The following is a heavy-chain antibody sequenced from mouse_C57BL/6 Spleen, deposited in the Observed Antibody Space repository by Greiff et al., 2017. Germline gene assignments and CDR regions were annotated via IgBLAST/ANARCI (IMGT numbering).Heavy chain of an antibody. CDR2: INPNNGGT. Sequence: EVQLQQSGPELVKPGASVKIPCKASGYTFTDYNMDWVKQSHGKSLEWIGDINPNNGGTIYNQKFKGKATLTVDKSSSTAYMELRSLTSEDTAVYDGARRAIYYDYPLFDYWGQGTTLTVSS. CDR1: GYTFTDYN. D-gene: IGHD2-4*01. CDR3: ARRAIYYDYPLFDY. V-gene: IGHV1-18*01. J-gene: IGHJ2*01.